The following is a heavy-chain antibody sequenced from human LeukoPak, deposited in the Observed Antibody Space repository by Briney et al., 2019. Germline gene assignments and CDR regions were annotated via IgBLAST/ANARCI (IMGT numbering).Heavy chain of an antibody. J-gene: IGHJ4*02. CDR3: ARGQGTVTTH. CDR1: GGSFSGYY. CDR2: INHSGSA. Sequence: SETLSLACAVYGGSFSGYYWTWIRQPPGKGLEWIGEINHSGSANYNPSLMSRVTISLDTSKNHFSLNLSSVTAADTAVYYCARGQGTVTTHWGQGTLVTVSS. V-gene: IGHV4-34*01. D-gene: IGHD4-11*01.